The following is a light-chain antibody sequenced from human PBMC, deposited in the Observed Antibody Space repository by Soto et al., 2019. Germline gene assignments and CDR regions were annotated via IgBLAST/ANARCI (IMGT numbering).Light chain of an antibody. CDR3: SSYTSRSTLHV. CDR1: SSDVGGYNY. V-gene: IGLV2-14*01. CDR2: EVS. J-gene: IGLJ1*01. Sequence: QSVLTQPASVSGSPGQSITISCTGTSSDVGGYNYASWYQQHPGKAPKLMIYEVSNRPSGVSNRFSGSKSGNTASLTISGLQAEDEADYYCSSYTSRSTLHVFGTGTKVTVL.